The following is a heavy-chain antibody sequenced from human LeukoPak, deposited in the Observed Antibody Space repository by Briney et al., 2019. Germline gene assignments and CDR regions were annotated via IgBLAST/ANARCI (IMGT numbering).Heavy chain of an antibody. CDR3: ARGPYSYDSSGAFDI. Sequence: PSETLSLTYAVYGGSFTTYYGTWIRQPPGKGLEWIGEINLRGTTNYNPSLKSRVTISVDTSKNQFSLKLSSVTAADTAVYFCARGPYSYDSSGAFDIWGQGTMVTVSS. CDR1: GGSFTTYY. V-gene: IGHV4-34*01. D-gene: IGHD3-22*01. CDR2: INLRGTT. J-gene: IGHJ3*02.